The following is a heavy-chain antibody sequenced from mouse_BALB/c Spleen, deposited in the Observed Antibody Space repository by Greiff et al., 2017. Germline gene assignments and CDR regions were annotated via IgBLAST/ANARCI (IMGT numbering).Heavy chain of an antibody. CDR2: IWAGGST. Sequence: QVQLQQSGPGLVAPSQSLSITCTVSGFSLTSYGVHWVRQPPGKGLEWLGVIWAGGSTNYNSALMSRLSISKDNSKSQVFLKMNSLQTDDTAMYYCARDYYGSRHYYAMDYWGQGTSVTVSS. D-gene: IGHD1-1*01. CDR1: GFSLTSYG. J-gene: IGHJ4*01. V-gene: IGHV2-9*02. CDR3: ARDYYGSRHYYAMDY.